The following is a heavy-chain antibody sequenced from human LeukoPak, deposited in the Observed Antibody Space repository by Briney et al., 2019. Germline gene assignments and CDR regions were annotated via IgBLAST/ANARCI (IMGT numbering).Heavy chain of an antibody. J-gene: IGHJ4*02. D-gene: IGHD3-10*01. CDR1: GFTFSSYS. Sequence: PGGSLRLSCAASGFTFSSYSMNWVRQAPGKGLEWVSYISSSSSTIYYADSVKGRFTISRDNAKNSLYLQMNSLRAEDTAVYYCASVVRGVSYYFDYWGQGTLVTVSS. CDR2: ISSSSSTI. CDR3: ASVVRGVSYYFDY. V-gene: IGHV3-48*01.